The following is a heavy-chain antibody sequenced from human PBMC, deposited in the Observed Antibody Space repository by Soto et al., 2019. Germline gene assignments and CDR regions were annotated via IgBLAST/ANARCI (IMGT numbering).Heavy chain of an antibody. D-gene: IGHD6-19*01. J-gene: IGHJ4*02. CDR1: GGSISSSSYY. CDR2: IYYSGST. CDR3: ARAQWLVVNFDY. Sequence: SETLSLTCTVSGGSISSSSYYWGWIRQPPGKGLEWIGSIYYSGSTNYNPSLKSRVTISVDTSKNQFSLKLSSVTAADTAVYYCARAQWLVVNFDYWGQGTLVTVSS. V-gene: IGHV4-39*07.